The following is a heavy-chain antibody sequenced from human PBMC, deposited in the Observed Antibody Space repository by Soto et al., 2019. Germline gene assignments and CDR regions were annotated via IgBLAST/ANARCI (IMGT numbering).Heavy chain of an antibody. Sequence: PGGSLRLSCAASGFTFSNYWMKGVRQAGGKGVEWVANIKADGSAKQYVDSVKGRFIISRDNAEISLYLDVESLRAADTSVCFWVGAGSGGYWGQGTPVTVSS. CDR1: GFTFSNYW. V-gene: IGHV3-7*04. D-gene: IGHD6-19*01. CDR2: IKADGSAK. J-gene: IGHJ4*02. CDR3: VGAGSGGY.